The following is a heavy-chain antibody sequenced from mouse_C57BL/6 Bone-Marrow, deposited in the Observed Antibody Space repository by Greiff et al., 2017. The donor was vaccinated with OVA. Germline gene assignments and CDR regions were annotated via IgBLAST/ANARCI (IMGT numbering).Heavy chain of an antibody. CDR1: GYTFTSYW. V-gene: IGHV1-52*01. CDR2: IDPSASET. Sequence: QVQLQQPGAELVRPGSSVKLSCKASGYTFTSYWMHWVKRRPIQGLDWIGNIDPSASETHYNQKFKDKATLTVDKSSSTAYMQLSSLTSEDSAGYDCARSDRLWLRRGYFDVWGTGTTLTVSS. CDR3: ARSDRLWLRRGYFDV. D-gene: IGHD2-2*01. J-gene: IGHJ1*03.